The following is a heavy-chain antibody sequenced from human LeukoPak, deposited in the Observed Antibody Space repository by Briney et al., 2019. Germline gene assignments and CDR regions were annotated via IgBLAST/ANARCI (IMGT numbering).Heavy chain of an antibody. CDR3: ARDDYGDFFFDS. Sequence: PSETLSLTCTVSSGSISSSYWSWIRQPPGKGLEWIGNIYYSGSTNYNPSLKSRVTISVDTSKNQFSLRLSSVTAADTAVYYCARDDYGDFFFDSWGQGTLVTVSS. J-gene: IGHJ4*02. V-gene: IGHV4-59*01. CDR1: SGSISSSY. CDR2: IYYSGST. D-gene: IGHD4-17*01.